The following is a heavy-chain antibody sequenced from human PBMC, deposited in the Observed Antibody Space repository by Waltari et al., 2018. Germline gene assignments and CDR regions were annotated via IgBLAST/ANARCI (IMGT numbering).Heavy chain of an antibody. CDR1: GYSFTSYW. CDR3: ARDSYYSSGYINWFDP. D-gene: IGHD3-22*01. J-gene: IGHJ5*02. V-gene: IGHV1-69*06. Sequence: VQLVQSGAEVKKPGESLKISCKGSGYSFTSYWIGWVRQMPGKGLEWMGGIIPIFGTANYAQKFQGRVTITADKSTSTAYMELSSLRSEDTAVYYCARDSYYSSGYINWFDPWGQGTLVTVSS. CDR2: IIPIFGTA.